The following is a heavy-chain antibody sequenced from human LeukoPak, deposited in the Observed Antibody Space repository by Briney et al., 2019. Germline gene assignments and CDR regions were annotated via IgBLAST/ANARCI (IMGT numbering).Heavy chain of an antibody. V-gene: IGHV3-21*01. CDR3: ARPYCGGDCYSDYYYYYYMDV. Sequence: GGSLRLSCAASGFTFSSYFMNWGRQRPAKGEGWVSSISISITYITYSNPSKGRFTVSRDDAKNSLYLQMNSLRAEDTAVYYCARPYCGGDCYSDYYYYYYMDVWGKGTTVTVSS. J-gene: IGHJ6*03. CDR2: ISISITYI. CDR1: GFTFSSYF. D-gene: IGHD2-21*02.